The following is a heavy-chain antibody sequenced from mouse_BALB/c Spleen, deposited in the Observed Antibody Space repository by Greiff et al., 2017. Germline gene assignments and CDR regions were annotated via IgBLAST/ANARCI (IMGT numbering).Heavy chain of an antibody. D-gene: IGHD4-1*01. Sequence: EVKLQQSGPSLVKPSQTLSLTCSVTGDSITSGYWNWIRKFPGNKLEYMGYISYSGSTYYNPSLKSRISITRDTSKNQYYLQLNSVTTEDTATYYCARSPWGNYAMDYWGQGTSVTVSS. CDR2: ISYSGST. CDR3: ARSPWGNYAMDY. J-gene: IGHJ4*01. CDR1: GDSITSGY. V-gene: IGHV3-8*02.